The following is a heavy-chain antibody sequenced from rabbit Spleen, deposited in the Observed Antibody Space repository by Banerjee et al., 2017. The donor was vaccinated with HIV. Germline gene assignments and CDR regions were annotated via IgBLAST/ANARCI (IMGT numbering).Heavy chain of an antibody. CDR3: ARDLPDIIGWNFGW. D-gene: IGHD1-1*01. Sequence: QEQLVESGGGLVQPEGSLTLTCTASGFSFSSKAVMCWVRQTPGKGLEWIACIYAGSSGSTYYASWAKGRFTITRSTSLNTVTLQLNSLTAADTATYFCARDLPDIIGWNFGWWGPGTLVTVS. J-gene: IGHJ4*01. CDR1: GFSFSSKAV. CDR2: IYAGSSGST. V-gene: IGHV1S45*01.